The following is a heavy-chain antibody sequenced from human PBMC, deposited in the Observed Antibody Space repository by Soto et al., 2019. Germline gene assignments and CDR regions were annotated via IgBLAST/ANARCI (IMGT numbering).Heavy chain of an antibody. Sequence: GGSLRLSCAASGFTVSSNYMSWVRQAPGKGLEWVSVIYSGGSTYYADSVKGRFTISRDNSKNTLYLQMNSLRAEDTAVYYCARAQMESVVTALYYFDYWGQGTLVTVSS. CDR1: GFTVSSNY. D-gene: IGHD2-21*02. CDR3: ARAQMESVVTALYYFDY. J-gene: IGHJ4*02. V-gene: IGHV3-53*01. CDR2: IYSGGST.